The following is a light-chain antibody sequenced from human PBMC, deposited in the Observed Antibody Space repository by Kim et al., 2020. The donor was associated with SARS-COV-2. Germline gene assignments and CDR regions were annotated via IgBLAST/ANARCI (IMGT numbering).Light chain of an antibody. J-gene: IGKJ2*01. Sequence: RATINCKSSQSILYSSNNKNYLSWYQQKPGQPPKLLIYCASTRESGVPDRFSGSGSGTDFTLTISSLQAEDVAVYYCQQHYGTTYTFGQGTKLEI. CDR2: CAS. CDR3: QQHYGTTYT. V-gene: IGKV4-1*01. CDR1: QSILYSSNNKNY.